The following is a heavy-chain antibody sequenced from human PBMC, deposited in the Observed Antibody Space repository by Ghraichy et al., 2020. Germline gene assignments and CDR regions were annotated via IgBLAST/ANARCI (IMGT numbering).Heavy chain of an antibody. CDR3: ARVGGYPLGAFDI. V-gene: IGHV4-4*07. CDR2: IYTSGST. J-gene: IGHJ3*02. Sequence: SETPSLTCTVSGGSINSYDWSWIRQPAGKGLEWIGRIYTSGSTNYNPSLKSRLTMSVDTSKNQFSLKLNSVTAADTAVYYCARVGGYPLGAFDIWGQGTMVTVSS. CDR1: GGSINSYD. D-gene: IGHD5-12*01.